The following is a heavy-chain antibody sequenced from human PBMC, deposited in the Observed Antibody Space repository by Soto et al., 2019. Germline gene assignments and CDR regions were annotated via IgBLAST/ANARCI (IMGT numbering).Heavy chain of an antibody. J-gene: IGHJ6*02. Sequence: SATQSLTCTVSGVSISSYYWSWIRPPPGQGLEWLGYILYTGNTNYNPSLKSRVTMSVDTSKNQVSLRLSAVAAADTAVYFCARAAYGSGSYYAPHYYYAMDVWGQGTTVTVSS. CDR2: ILYTGNT. CDR3: ARAAYGSGSYYAPHYYYAMDV. D-gene: IGHD3-10*01. CDR1: GVSISSYY. V-gene: IGHV4-59*01.